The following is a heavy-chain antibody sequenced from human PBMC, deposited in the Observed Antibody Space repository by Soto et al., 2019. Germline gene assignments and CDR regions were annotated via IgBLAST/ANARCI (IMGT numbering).Heavy chain of an antibody. J-gene: IGHJ4*02. Sequence: QVQLVESGGGLVQPGRSLRLSCSGSGFIFGDFGMHWVRQAPGTGLEWVAVISYDGTIKDYTDSVKGRFTISRDNSKHTLSLEMNNLRPDDTAVYYCGLDCHYWGQGTLVTVSS. D-gene: IGHD1-1*01. CDR1: GFIFGDFG. CDR3: GLDCHY. CDR2: ISYDGTIK. V-gene: IGHV3-30*03.